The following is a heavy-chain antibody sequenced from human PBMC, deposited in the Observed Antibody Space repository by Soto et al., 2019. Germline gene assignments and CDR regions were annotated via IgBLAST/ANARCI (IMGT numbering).Heavy chain of an antibody. Sequence: ASVKVSCKASGYTFTGYSMHWVRHAPGQRLEWMGWINAGNGNTKYSQKFQGRVTITRDTSASTAYMELSSLRSEDTAVYYCARDLGGWPDYWGQGTLVTVSS. V-gene: IGHV1-3*01. J-gene: IGHJ4*02. D-gene: IGHD2-15*01. CDR1: GYTFTGYS. CDR2: INAGNGNT. CDR3: ARDLGGWPDY.